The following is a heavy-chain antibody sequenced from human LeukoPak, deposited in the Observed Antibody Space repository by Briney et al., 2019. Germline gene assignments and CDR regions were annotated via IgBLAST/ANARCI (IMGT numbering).Heavy chain of an antibody. CDR1: GGTFSSYA. CDR3: AREAPESSSSWVPGY. J-gene: IGHJ4*02. CDR2: INPNSGGT. Sequence: ASVKVSCKASGGTFSSYAISWVRQAPGQGLEWMGWINPNSGGTNYAQKFQGRVTMTRDTSISTAYMELSRLRSDDTAVYYCAREAPESSSSWVPGYWGQGTLVTVSS. V-gene: IGHV1-2*02. D-gene: IGHD6-6*01.